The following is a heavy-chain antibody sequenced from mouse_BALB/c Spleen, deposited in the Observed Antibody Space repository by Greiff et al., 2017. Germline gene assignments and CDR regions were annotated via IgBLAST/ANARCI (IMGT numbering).Heavy chain of an antibody. CDR2: IYPGDGDT. V-gene: IGHV1-82*01. CDR1: GYAFSSSW. D-gene: IGHD4-1*01. Sequence: VQLQQSGPELVKPGASVKISCKASGYAFSSSWMNWVKQRPGQGLEWIGRIYPGDGDTNYNGKFKGKATLTADKSSSTAYMQLSSLTSVDSAVYFCARYWDGYFDVWGAGTTVTVSS. CDR3: ARYWDGYFDV. J-gene: IGHJ1*01.